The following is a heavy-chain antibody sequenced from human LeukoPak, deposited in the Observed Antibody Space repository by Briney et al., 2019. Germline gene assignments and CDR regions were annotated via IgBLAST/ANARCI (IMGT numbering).Heavy chain of an antibody. CDR2: IYYSGST. J-gene: IGHJ5*01. D-gene: IGHD3-10*01. V-gene: IGHV4-59*08. CDR3: AGFGDLNWFNS. Sequence: SETLSLTCTVSGGSISSYYWSWIRQPPGKGLEWIGYIYYSGSTNYNPSLKSRVTISVDTSKNQFSLKLSSVTAADTAVYYCAGFGDLNWFNSWGQGTLVTVSS. CDR1: GGSISSYY.